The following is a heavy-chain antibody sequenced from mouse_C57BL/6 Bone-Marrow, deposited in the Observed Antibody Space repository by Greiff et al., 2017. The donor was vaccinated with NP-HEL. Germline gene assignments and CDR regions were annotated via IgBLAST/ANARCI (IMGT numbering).Heavy chain of an antibody. Sequence: EVQLQQSGGGLVKPGGSLKLSCAASGFTFSSYAMSWVRQTPEKRLEWVATISDGGSYIYYPDNVQGRFTISRDNAKNNLYLQMSHLKSEDTAMYYCARAGYYGSSGAYWGQGTLVTVSA. J-gene: IGHJ3*01. CDR2: ISDGGSYI. V-gene: IGHV5-4*01. D-gene: IGHD1-1*01. CDR3: ARAGYYGSSGAY. CDR1: GFTFSSYA.